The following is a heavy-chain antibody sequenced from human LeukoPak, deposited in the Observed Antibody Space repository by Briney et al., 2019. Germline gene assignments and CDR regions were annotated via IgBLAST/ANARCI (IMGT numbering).Heavy chain of an antibody. CDR3: ARERGYSYGYSDY. J-gene: IGHJ4*02. CDR2: ISGSGDNT. D-gene: IGHD5-18*01. Sequence: GGSLRLSCAASGFTFSSYAMSWVRQAPGKGLEWVSAISGSGDNTYYADSVKGRFTISRDNSKNTLYLQMNSLRAEDTAVYYCARERGYSYGYSDYWGQGTLVTVSS. V-gene: IGHV3-23*01. CDR1: GFTFSSYA.